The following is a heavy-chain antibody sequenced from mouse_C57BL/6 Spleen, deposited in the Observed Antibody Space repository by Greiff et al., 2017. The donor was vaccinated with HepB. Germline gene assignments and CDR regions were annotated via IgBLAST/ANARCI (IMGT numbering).Heavy chain of an antibody. V-gene: IGHV1-18*01. CDR3: ARRGGNSPWFAY. J-gene: IGHJ3*01. D-gene: IGHD2-1*01. CDR1: GYTFTDYN. Sequence: EVKLEESGPELVKPGASVKIPCKASGYTFTDYNMDWVKQSHGKSLEWIGDINPNNGGTIYNQKFKGKATLTVDKSSSTAYMELRSLTSEDTAVYYCARRGGNSPWFAYWGQGTLVTVSA. CDR2: INPNNGGT.